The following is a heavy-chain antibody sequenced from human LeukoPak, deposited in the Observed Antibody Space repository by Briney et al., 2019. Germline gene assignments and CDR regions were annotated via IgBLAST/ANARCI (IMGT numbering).Heavy chain of an antibody. J-gene: IGHJ6*02. Sequence: PSEALSLTCTVSGGSISRYYWSWIRQPPGKGLEWIGYIYYSGSTNYNPSLKSRVTISVDTSKNQFSLKLSSVTAADTAVYYCARQPSWFGELFPKYYYYYGMDVWGQGTTVTVSS. V-gene: IGHV4-59*08. CDR2: IYYSGST. D-gene: IGHD3-10*01. CDR1: GGSISRYY. CDR3: ARQPSWFGELFPKYYYYYGMDV.